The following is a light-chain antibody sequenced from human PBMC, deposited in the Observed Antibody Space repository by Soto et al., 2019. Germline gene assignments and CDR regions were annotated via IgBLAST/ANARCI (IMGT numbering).Light chain of an antibody. CDR1: SSNIGAGYD. CDR2: GNS. Sequence: QSVLTQPPSVSGPPGQRVTISCTWSSSNIGAGYDVHWYQQLPGTAPKLLIYGNSNRPSGVPDRFSGSKSGTSASLAITGLQAEDEADYYCQSYDSSLSRVFGGGTKLTVL. J-gene: IGLJ2*01. CDR3: QSYDSSLSRV. V-gene: IGLV1-40*01.